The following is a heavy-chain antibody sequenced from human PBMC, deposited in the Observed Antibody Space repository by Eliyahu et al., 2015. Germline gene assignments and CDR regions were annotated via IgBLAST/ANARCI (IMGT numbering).Heavy chain of an antibody. Sequence: EVQLVESGGGLVQPGGSLRLSCAASGFIFSNYAMSWVRQVPGKGLEGVSGISGSGGSTYYADSVKGRFTISRDNSKNTLYLQMNSLRAEDTAVYYCAKARTIFGVVFDYWGQGTLVTVSS. V-gene: IGHV3-23*04. CDR1: GFIFSNYA. CDR3: AKARTIFGVVFDY. D-gene: IGHD3-3*01. CDR2: ISGSGGST. J-gene: IGHJ4*02.